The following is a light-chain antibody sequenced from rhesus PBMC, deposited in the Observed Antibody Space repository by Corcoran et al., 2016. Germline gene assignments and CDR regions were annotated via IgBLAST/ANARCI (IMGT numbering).Light chain of an antibody. CDR3: QETSNLFS. Sequence: EIVMTQSPATLSLSPGERATLSCRASQSVATYLAWSQQKPGQTPRLLIYGSSNRATGVPDRFSGRGAGTDCTLTITSLEPEDFAVYYCQETSNLFSFGPGTKLDIK. J-gene: IGKJ3*01. CDR1: QSVATY. CDR2: GSS. V-gene: IGKV3-31*02.